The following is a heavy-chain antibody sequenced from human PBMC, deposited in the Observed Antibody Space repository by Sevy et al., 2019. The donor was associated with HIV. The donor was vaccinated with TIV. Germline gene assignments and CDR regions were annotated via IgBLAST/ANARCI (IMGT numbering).Heavy chain of an antibody. CDR2: IYSGRST. V-gene: IGHV3-53*01. CDR3: ARGGYSTSRDYYYGMDV. CDR1: GFTVSSNY. Sequence: GGSLRLSCAASGFTVSSNYMSWVRQAPGKGLEWVSIIYSGRSTYYADSVKGRFTISRDNSKNTLYLQMNSLRAEDTAVYYCARGGYSTSRDYYYGMDVWGQGTTVTVSS. J-gene: IGHJ6*02. D-gene: IGHD6-6*01.